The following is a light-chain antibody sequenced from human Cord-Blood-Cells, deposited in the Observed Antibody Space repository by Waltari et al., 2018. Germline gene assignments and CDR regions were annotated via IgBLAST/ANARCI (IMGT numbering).Light chain of an antibody. CDR3: SSYAGSNVG. CDR2: EVS. J-gene: IGLJ2*01. Sequence: QSALTQPPSASGSPGQSVTISCTGTSSDVGGYNYVAWYQQHPGKAPKLMIYEVSKRPAGVPDRLSGSKSGNTASLTVSGLQAEDEADYYCSSYAGSNVGFGGGTKLTVL. V-gene: IGLV2-8*01. CDR1: SSDVGGYNY.